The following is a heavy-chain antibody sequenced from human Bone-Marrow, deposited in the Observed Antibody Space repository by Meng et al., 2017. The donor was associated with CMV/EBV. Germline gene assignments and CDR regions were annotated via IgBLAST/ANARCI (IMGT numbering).Heavy chain of an antibody. J-gene: IGHJ5*02. V-gene: IGHV1-8*01. D-gene: IGHD2-2*01. Sequence: ASVKVSCKASGYTFTSYDINWVRQATGQGLEWMGWMNPNSGNTGYAQKFQGRVTMTRDTSTSTVYMELSSLRSEDTAVYYCARSPYCSSTSCSRGWFDPWGQEPRVTCSS. CDR2: MNPNSGNT. CDR3: ARSPYCSSTSCSRGWFDP. CDR1: GYTFTSYD.